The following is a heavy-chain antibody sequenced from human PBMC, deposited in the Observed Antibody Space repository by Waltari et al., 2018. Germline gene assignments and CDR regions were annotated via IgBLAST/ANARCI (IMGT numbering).Heavy chain of an antibody. Sequence: EVQLVESGGGLVKPGGSLRLSCAASGFTFSSYSMNWVRQAPGKGLEWVSSISSSSSYIYYADSVKGRFTISRDNAKNSLYLQMNSLRAEDTAVYYCARAGEDIVVVPAAPFDYWGQGTLVTVSS. D-gene: IGHD2-2*01. CDR2: ISSSSSYI. V-gene: IGHV3-21*01. CDR3: ARAGEDIVVVPAAPFDY. J-gene: IGHJ4*02. CDR1: GFTFSSYS.